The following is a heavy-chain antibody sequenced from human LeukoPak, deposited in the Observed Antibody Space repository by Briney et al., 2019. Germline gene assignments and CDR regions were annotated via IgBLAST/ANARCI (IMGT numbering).Heavy chain of an antibody. Sequence: GGSLRLSCAASGFTFSNAWMNWVRQAPGQGLEWMGWVSAYNGNTNYAQKVQDRVTMTTDTSTTTAYMELRSLTLDDTAVYYCAREGWNDVADNWGQGTQVTVSS. CDR3: AREGWNDVADN. D-gene: IGHD1-1*01. V-gene: IGHV1-18*04. CDR2: VSAYNGNT. J-gene: IGHJ4*02. CDR1: GFTFSNAW.